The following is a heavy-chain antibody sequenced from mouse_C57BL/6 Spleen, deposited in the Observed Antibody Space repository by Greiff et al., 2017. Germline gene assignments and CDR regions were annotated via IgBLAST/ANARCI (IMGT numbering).Heavy chain of an antibody. Sequence: VQLQQPGAELVRPGTSVKLSCKASGYTFTSYWMHWLKPRPGQGLEWIGVIDPSVSYTNFNQKFKGKATLTVDTSSSTAYMQLSSLTSKDSAVYYCARKGVLSPYLDVWGKGTTVTVSS. CDR2: IDPSVSYT. V-gene: IGHV1-59*01. CDR3: ARKGVLSPYLDV. D-gene: IGHD1-1*02. J-gene: IGHJ1*03. CDR1: GYTFTSYW.